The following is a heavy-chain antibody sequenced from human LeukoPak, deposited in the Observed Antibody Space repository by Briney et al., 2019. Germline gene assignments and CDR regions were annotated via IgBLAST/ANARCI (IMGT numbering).Heavy chain of an antibody. Sequence: SQTLSLTCTVSGGPISSGDYYWNWIRQPPGKGLEWIGYIYYSGSTFYNPSLVSRVTISVDTSKNQFSLKLSSVTTPDTAMYYCARVPTGYYPFDYWGQGTLVTVSS. V-gene: IGHV4-30-4*01. J-gene: IGHJ4*02. D-gene: IGHD3-9*01. CDR2: IYYSGST. CDR3: ARVPTGYYPFDY. CDR1: GGPISSGDYY.